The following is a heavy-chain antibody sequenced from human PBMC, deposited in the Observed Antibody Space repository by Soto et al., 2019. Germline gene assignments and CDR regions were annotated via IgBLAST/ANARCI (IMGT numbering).Heavy chain of an antibody. CDR1: GYSFTSYD. J-gene: IGHJ6*03. D-gene: IGHD2-15*01. CDR3: ARGGVPADLSIVVVAATYHYYYYMDV. CDR2: MNPSGGST. Sequence: GASVKVSCKASGYSFTSYDINWVRQATGQGLERLGWMNPSGGSTSYAQKFQGRVTMTRDTSTSTVYMELSSLRSEDTAVYYCARGGVPADLSIVVVAATYHYYYYMDVWGKGTTVTVSS. V-gene: IGHV1-8*01.